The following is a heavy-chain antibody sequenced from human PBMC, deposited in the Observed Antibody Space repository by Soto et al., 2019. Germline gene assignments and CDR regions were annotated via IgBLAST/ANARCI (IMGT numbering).Heavy chain of an antibody. V-gene: IGHV1-46*01. Sequence: QVQLVQSGAEVKKPGASVKVSCKASGYTFSSYYMHWVRQAPGQGLEWMGMINPSGGSTRYAQKFQGRVTMTRDTSTSTVHMEMSSLTSEDTAVYYCARDWGEIAAAGNPYYVDSWGQGTLVIVSS. CDR1: GYTFSSYY. D-gene: IGHD6-13*01. CDR3: ARDWGEIAAAGNPYYVDS. J-gene: IGHJ4*02. CDR2: INPSGGST.